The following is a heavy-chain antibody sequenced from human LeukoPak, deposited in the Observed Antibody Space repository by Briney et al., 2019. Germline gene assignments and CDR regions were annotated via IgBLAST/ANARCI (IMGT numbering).Heavy chain of an antibody. Sequence: SGPTLVNPAQTLTLSCTFSGLSLNTGRVGVGWIRQPPGKALGCVTLTYGHDDKRYNPSLKSRLTITKHTSKHQVVLTMTNMDPQDTATYYCANRGGALAWLDPWGQGTLVTVSS. CDR1: GLSLNTGRVG. V-gene: IGHV2-5*01. D-gene: IGHD1-26*01. CDR3: ANRGGALAWLDP. CDR2: TYGHDDK. J-gene: IGHJ5*02.